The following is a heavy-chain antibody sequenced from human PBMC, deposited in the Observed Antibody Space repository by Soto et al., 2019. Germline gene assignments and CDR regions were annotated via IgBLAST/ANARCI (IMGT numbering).Heavy chain of an antibody. J-gene: IGHJ4*02. CDR2: INHSGST. V-gene: IGHV4-34*01. CDR1: RGSFSGYY. Sequence: PSETLSLTCAVYRGSFSGYYWSWIRQPPGKGLEWIGEINHSGSTNYNPSLKSRVTISVDTSKNQFSLKLSSVTAADTAVYYCARGGRITMVRGVIITSFGYWGQGTLVTVSS. CDR3: ARGGRITMVRGVIITSFGY. D-gene: IGHD3-10*01.